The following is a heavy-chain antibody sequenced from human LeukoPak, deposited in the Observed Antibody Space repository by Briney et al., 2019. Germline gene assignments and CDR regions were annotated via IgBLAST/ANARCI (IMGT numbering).Heavy chain of an antibody. J-gene: IGHJ6*02. CDR2: IYYTGST. V-gene: IGHV4-31*09. Sequence: PSETLSLTCTVSGGSISSDGYYWSWIRQHPGKGLEWIGYIYYTGSTYYNPSLKSRVTISIDKSKNQFSLKLNSVTAADTAVYYCAGINDFWSGPTLDVWGQGTTVTVSS. CDR1: GGSISSDGYY. D-gene: IGHD3-3*01. CDR3: AGINDFWSGPTLDV.